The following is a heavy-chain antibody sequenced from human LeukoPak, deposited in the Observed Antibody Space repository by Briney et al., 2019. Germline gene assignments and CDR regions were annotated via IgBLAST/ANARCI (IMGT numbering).Heavy chain of an antibody. D-gene: IGHD6-13*01. V-gene: IGHV3-20*04. CDR3: ARGPGSSWYSDY. J-gene: IGHJ4*02. CDR1: GFTFDDYG. CDR2: INWNGGST. Sequence: RSGGSLRLSCAASGFTFDDYGMSWVRQAPGKGLEWVSGINWNGGSTGYADSVKGRFTISRDNAKNSLYLQMNSLRAEDTALYYCARGPGSSWYSDYWGQGTLVTVSS.